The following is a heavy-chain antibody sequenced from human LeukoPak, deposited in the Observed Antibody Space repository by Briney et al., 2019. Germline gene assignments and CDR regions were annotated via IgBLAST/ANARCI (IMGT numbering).Heavy chain of an antibody. CDR1: GFTFSTYI. Sequence: GGSLRLSCAASGFTFSTYIMNWVRQTPGKGLEWVSSIGTSTSYIYYADSVKGRFTISRDNAKNSLYLEMNSLRAEDTAVYYCAKDDDWGRYKHWGQGTLVTVSS. D-gene: IGHD3-16*01. CDR3: AKDDDWGRYKH. J-gene: IGHJ1*01. V-gene: IGHV3-21*01. CDR2: IGTSTSYI.